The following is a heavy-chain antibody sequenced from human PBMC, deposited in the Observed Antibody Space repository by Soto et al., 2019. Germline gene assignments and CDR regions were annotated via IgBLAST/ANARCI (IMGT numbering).Heavy chain of an antibody. Sequence: EVQLVESGGVVVQPGGSLRLSCAASGFTFDDYTMHWVRQAPGKGLEWVSLISWDGGSTYYADSVKGRFTISRDNSKNSLYLQMNSLRTEDTGLYYCAKEDTAMEKGYFQHWGQGTLVTVSS. CDR3: AKEDTAMEKGYFQH. J-gene: IGHJ1*01. D-gene: IGHD5-18*01. V-gene: IGHV3-43*01. CDR2: ISWDGGST. CDR1: GFTFDDYT.